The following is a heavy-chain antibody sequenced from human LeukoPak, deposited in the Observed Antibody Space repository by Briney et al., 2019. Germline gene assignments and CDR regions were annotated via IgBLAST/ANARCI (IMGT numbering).Heavy chain of an antibody. CDR3: ARGRKQLVPSVYYYYYGMDV. Sequence: PSETLSLTCAVHGGSFSGYYWSWIRQPPGKGLEWIGEINHSGSTNYNPSLKSRVTISVDTSKNQFSLKLSPVTAADTAVYYCARGRKQLVPSVYYYYYGMDVWGQGTTVTVSS. D-gene: IGHD6-6*01. V-gene: IGHV4-34*01. CDR1: GGSFSGYY. CDR2: INHSGST. J-gene: IGHJ6*02.